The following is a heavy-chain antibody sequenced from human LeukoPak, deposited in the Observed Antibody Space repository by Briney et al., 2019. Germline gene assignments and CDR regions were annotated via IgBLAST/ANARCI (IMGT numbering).Heavy chain of an antibody. V-gene: IGHV1-2*02. D-gene: IGHD3-10*01. CDR2: INPNSGGT. J-gene: IGHJ4*02. CDR1: GCSFNGYY. Sequence: ASVKVSCKESGCSFNGYYMLWLGQAPAQGLEWMGWINPNSGGTNYAQQFQGRVTITRDTSINTAHIELRRRRCDDTAGDYCCGDRKVRGVRSFDSWGKGTLVTVSS. CDR3: CGDRKVRGVRSFDS.